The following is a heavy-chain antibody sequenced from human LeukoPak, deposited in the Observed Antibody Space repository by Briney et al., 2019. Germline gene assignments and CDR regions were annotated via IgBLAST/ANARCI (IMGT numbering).Heavy chain of an antibody. D-gene: IGHD5-24*01. CDR1: GFTVSSNY. J-gene: IGHJ6*02. CDR2: IYRGGST. CDR3: ARDMAPSNYYYSGMDV. V-gene: IGHV3-53*01. Sequence: PGRSLTLSCAASGFTVSSNYMSWVRQAPGKGREWVSVIYRGGSTYYADSGKGRFTISRDNSKNTLYLQMNSLRAEDTAVYYCARDMAPSNYYYSGMDVWGQGTTVTVSS.